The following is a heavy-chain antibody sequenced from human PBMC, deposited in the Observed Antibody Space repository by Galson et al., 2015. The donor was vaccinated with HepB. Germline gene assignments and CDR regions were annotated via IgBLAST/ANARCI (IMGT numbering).Heavy chain of an antibody. CDR1: GFTFSSYG. CDR3: AKDVGIVVVPAAGYFDY. D-gene: IGHD2-2*03. Sequence: SLRLSCAASGFTFSSYGMHWVRQAPGKGLEWVAVISYDGSNKYYADSVKGRFTISRDNSKNTLYLQMNSLRAEDTAVYYCAKDVGIVVVPAAGYFDYWGQGTLVTVSS. CDR2: ISYDGSNK. V-gene: IGHV3-30*18. J-gene: IGHJ4*02.